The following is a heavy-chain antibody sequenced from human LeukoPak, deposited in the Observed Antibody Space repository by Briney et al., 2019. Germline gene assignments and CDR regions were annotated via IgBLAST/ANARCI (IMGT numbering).Heavy chain of an antibody. D-gene: IGHD3-9*01. Sequence: PGGSLRLSCAASGFTFSSYWTSWVRQAPGKGLEWVANIKQDGSEKYYVDSVKGRFTISRDNAKNSPYLQMNSLRAEDTAVYYCARDKVSYYDILTGYHTYYYYGMDVWGQGTTVTVSS. CDR3: ARDKVSYYDILTGYHTYYYYGMDV. CDR2: IKQDGSEK. CDR1: GFTFSSYW. V-gene: IGHV3-7*01. J-gene: IGHJ6*02.